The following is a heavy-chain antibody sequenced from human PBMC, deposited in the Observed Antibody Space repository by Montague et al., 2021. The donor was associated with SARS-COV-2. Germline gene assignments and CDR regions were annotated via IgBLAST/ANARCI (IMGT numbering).Heavy chain of an antibody. J-gene: IGHJ3*02. CDR2: IFYSGGT. V-gene: IGHV4-39*07. D-gene: IGHD6-19*01. CDR3: AKVAGSHDTFDI. CDR1: GGSITGSSYY. Sequence: SETLSLTCTVSGGSITGSSYYWAWVRRSPGKGLEWLGSIFYSGGTYDNPSLKSRVTMSLDTSKNQFSLNLTSVTAADTAVYYCAKVAGSHDTFDIWGRGTMVTVSS.